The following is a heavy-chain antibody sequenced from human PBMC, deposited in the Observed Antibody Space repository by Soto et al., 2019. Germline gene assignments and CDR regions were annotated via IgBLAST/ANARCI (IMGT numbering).Heavy chain of an antibody. CDR1: GFTFSSYA. Sequence: EVQLLESGGGLVQPGGSLRLSCAASGFTFSSYAMSWVRQAPGKGLEWVSAISGSGGSTYYADSVKGRCTISRDNSKNALYLRMNSLRAEDTAVYYCAKSAIVVVTARSYWYFDLWGRGTLVTVSS. CDR2: ISGSGGST. D-gene: IGHD2-21*02. V-gene: IGHV3-23*01. CDR3: AKSAIVVVTARSYWYFDL. J-gene: IGHJ2*01.